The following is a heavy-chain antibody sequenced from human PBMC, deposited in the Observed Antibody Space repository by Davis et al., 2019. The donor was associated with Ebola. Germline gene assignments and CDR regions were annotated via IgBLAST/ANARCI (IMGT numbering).Heavy chain of an antibody. D-gene: IGHD3-22*01. Sequence: ASETVSCKASGYRFTSYYMHWVRQAPRQGLEWMGIINPITGGTSYAQNFQVRVNMTRDTATSTVYMELSSLRSEGTAVYYCAREGGRYYDSSGYVFDIWGQGTMVKVSS. J-gene: IGHJ3*02. V-gene: IGHV1-46*01. CDR2: INPITGGT. CDR1: GYRFTSYY. CDR3: AREGGRYYDSSGYVFDI.